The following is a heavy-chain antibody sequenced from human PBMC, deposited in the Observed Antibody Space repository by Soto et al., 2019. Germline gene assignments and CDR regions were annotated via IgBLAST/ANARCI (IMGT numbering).Heavy chain of an antibody. CDR3: ARGTSRSSGYYSGMDV. CDR2: INPSGGST. D-gene: IGHD6-6*01. CDR1: GYTFTSYY. J-gene: IGHJ6*02. Sequence: ASVKVSCKASGYTFTSYYMHWVRQAPGQGLEWMGIINPSGGSTSYAQKFQGRVTMTRDTSTSTVYMELSSLRSEDTAVYYCARGTSRSSGYYSGMDVWGQGTTVTVSS. V-gene: IGHV1-46*01.